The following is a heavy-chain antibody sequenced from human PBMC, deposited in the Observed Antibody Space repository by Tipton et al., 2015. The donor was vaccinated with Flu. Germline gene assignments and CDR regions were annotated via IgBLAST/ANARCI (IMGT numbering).Heavy chain of an antibody. CDR3: TRGNSGTKKGYWYFDL. D-gene: IGHD1-26*01. CDR1: GFTFGDYA. V-gene: IGHV3-49*04. Sequence: QLVQSGGGLVQPGRSLRLSCTASGFTFGDYAMSWVRQAPGKGVEWVGFIRRKAYGGTTEYAASVKGRLTISRDDSKSIAYLQMDILKTEHTAMYYCTRGNSGTKKGYWYFDLWGRGTLVTVSS. CDR2: IRRKAYGGTT. J-gene: IGHJ2*01.